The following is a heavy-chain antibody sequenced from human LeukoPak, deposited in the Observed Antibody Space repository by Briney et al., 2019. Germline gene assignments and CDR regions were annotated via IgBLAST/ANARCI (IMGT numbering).Heavy chain of an antibody. Sequence: SETLSLTCTVSGGSISSYYWSWIRQPAGKGLEWIGRIYTSGSTNYNPSLKSRVTMSVDTSKNQFSLKLSSVTAADTAVYYCARHSRDSPPQGAFDIWGQGTMVTVSS. CDR2: IYTSGST. CDR1: GGSISSYY. D-gene: IGHD2-21*02. J-gene: IGHJ3*02. CDR3: ARHSRDSPPQGAFDI. V-gene: IGHV4-4*07.